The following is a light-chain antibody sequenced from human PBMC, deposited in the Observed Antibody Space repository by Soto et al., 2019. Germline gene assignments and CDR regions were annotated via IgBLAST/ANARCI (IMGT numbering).Light chain of an antibody. J-gene: IGLJ2*01. CDR2: TDD. Sequence: QSVLTQTPSASATPGQRVTISCSGGSSNIGANTVHWYQQLPGMAPTLLLYTDDLRPSGVPDRFSGSKSGTSASLAISGLQSEDEGDYYCATWDDSLSALVFGGGTKVTV. CDR1: SSNIGANT. V-gene: IGLV1-44*01. CDR3: ATWDDSLSALV.